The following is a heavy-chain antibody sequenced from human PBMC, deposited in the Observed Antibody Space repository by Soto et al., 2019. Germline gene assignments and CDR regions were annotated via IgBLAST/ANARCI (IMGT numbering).Heavy chain of an antibody. CDR2: IYWNDDK. D-gene: IGHD3-16*01. Sequence: QITLKASGPTLVEPTQPLTLTCTYSGFSLRTTGVGVGWIRQPPGKALEWLGIIYWNDDKRYSPSLKNRFTLTSDISKSQVVLTMTNMDTVDTATYYGAHTWGLPFDYWGQGTLVIVSS. V-gene: IGHV2-5*01. CDR1: GFSLRTTGVG. CDR3: AHTWGLPFDY. J-gene: IGHJ4*02.